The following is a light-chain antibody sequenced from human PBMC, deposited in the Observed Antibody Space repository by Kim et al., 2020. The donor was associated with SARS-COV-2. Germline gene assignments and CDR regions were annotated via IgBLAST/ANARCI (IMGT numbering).Light chain of an antibody. J-gene: IGLJ2*01. CDR1: SGSIDDNY. Sequence: GKQVTISVTRSSGSIDDNYVQWYQQRPGGVPTAVIYEDDQRPSGVSDRFSGSIDNSSNSASLTISGLRTEDEADYYCQSYNRDNVLFGGGTQLTVL. V-gene: IGLV6-57*03. CDR3: QSYNRDNVL. CDR2: EDD.